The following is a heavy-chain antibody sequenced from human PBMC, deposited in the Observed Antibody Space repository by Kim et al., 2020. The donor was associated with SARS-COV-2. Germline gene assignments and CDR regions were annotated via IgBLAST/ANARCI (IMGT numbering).Heavy chain of an antibody. V-gene: IGHV3-23*01. CDR1: GFTFGSYA. CDR2: ISGSGGST. Sequence: GGSLRLSCAASGFTFGSYAMSWVRQAPGKGLEWVSTISGSGGSTYYADSVKGPFTISRDNSKNTLYLHMNSLRAEDTALFYCAKVRVANTIRDAFDIWGQGTMVTVS. D-gene: IGHD3-22*01. CDR3: AKVRVANTIRDAFDI. J-gene: IGHJ3*02.